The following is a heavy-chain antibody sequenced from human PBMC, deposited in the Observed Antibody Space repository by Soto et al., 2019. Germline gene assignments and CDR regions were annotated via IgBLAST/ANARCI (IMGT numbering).Heavy chain of an antibody. CDR1: GFTLSSSA. V-gene: IGHV3-23*01. D-gene: IGHD2-15*01. CDR2: ISGSGGRT. J-gene: IGHJ4*02. CDR3: AKRFWSGGSCGYFDY. Sequence: ELQVLESGGVLVQPGGSLRLSCAASGFTLSSSAMSWVRQDPGKGLEWVSGISGSGGRTDYADSVKGRFTISRDNPQHTVDLQMNSLRADDTAVYYCAKRFWSGGSCGYFDYWGQGTLVTFAA.